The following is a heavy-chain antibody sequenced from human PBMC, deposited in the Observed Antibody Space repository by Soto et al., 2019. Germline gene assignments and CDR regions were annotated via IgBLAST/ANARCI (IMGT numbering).Heavy chain of an antibody. J-gene: IGHJ6*03. Sequence: GGSLRLSCAASGFTFSSYDMHWVRQATGKGLEWVSAIGTAGDTYYPGSVKGRFTISRENAKNSLYLQMNSLRAGDTAVYYCARARRYCSGGIFYSISYYYYYYYMDVWGKGTTVTVSS. CDR2: IGTAGDT. V-gene: IGHV3-13*01. D-gene: IGHD2-15*01. CDR1: GFTFSSYD. CDR3: ARARRYCSGGIFYSISYYYYYYYMDV.